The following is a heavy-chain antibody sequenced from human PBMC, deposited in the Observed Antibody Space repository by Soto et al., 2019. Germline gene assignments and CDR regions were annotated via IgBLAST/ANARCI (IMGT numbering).Heavy chain of an antibody. Sequence: ASVKVSCKASGYTFTGYYMHWVRQAPGQGLEWMGWINPNSGGTNYAQKFQGWVTMTRDTSISTAYMELSRLRSDDTAVYYCVREATPVYYYGMDVWGQGTTVTVS. CDR1: GYTFTGYY. CDR2: INPNSGGT. D-gene: IGHD5-12*01. J-gene: IGHJ6*02. CDR3: VREATPVYYYGMDV. V-gene: IGHV1-2*04.